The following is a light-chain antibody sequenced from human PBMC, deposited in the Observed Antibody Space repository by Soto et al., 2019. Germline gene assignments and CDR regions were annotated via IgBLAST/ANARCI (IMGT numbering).Light chain of an antibody. J-gene: IGLJ3*02. V-gene: IGLV2-14*03. Sequence: QSALTQPPSVSGSPGQSITISCTGTSSDVGGYNYVSWYQQHPGKAPKLMIYDVTNRPSGVSNRFSGSKSGNTASLTISGLQAEDEADYYCSSYTSTRFPVVFGGGTKLTVL. CDR2: DVT. CDR1: SSDVGGYNY. CDR3: SSYTSTRFPVV.